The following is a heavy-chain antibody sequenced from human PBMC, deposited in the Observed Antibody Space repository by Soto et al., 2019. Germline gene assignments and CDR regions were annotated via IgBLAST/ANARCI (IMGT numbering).Heavy chain of an antibody. CDR1: GVSITSYY. Sequence: SETLSLTCSVSGVSITSYYWSWIRQSAGGGLEWMGRINTDGLSTYSPSFKSRLTMSLDTSKNQVYLRLISVTAADTAVDFCARVPVAVAATEDYYGLDVWGQGTTGTGSS. CDR2: INTDGLS. CDR3: ARVPVAVAATEDYYGLDV. J-gene: IGHJ6*02. V-gene: IGHV4-4*07. D-gene: IGHD2-15*01.